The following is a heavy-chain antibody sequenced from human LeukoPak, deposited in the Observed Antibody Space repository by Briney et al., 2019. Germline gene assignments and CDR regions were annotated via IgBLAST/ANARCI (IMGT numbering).Heavy chain of an antibody. Sequence: GGSLRLSCAASGFTFSSYAMHWVRQAQGKGLEYVSAISSNGGSTYYANSVKGRFTISRDNSKNTLYLQMGSLRAEDMAVYYCATVGAKNYWGQGTLVTVSS. J-gene: IGHJ4*02. CDR2: ISSNGGST. CDR3: ATVGAKNY. D-gene: IGHD1-26*01. CDR1: GFTFSSYA. V-gene: IGHV3-64*01.